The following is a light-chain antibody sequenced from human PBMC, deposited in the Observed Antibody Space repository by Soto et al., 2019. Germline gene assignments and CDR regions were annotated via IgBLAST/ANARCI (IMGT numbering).Light chain of an antibody. V-gene: IGLV2-14*01. CDR1: SSDVGGYNY. CDR2: DVS. Sequence: QSALTQPASVSGSPGQSITISCTGTSSDVGGYNYVSWYKQHPGKAPKLMIFDVSYRPSGVSNRFSGSKSGNTASLTISGLQAEDEADYYCSSYTSSSTLVVFGGGTKLPS. CDR3: SSYTSSSTLVV. J-gene: IGLJ2*01.